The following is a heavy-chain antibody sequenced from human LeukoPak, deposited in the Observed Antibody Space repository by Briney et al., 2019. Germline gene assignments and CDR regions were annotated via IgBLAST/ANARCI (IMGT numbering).Heavy chain of an antibody. CDR2: ISSSSSYI. J-gene: IGHJ4*02. Sequence: NAGGSLRLSCAASGFTFSSYSMNWVRQAPGKGLEWVSSISSSSSYIYYADSVEGRFTISRDNAKNSLYLQMNSLRAEDTAVYYCASTRMGFDYWGQGTLVTVSS. D-gene: IGHD2-8*01. V-gene: IGHV3-21*01. CDR1: GFTFSSYS. CDR3: ASTRMGFDY.